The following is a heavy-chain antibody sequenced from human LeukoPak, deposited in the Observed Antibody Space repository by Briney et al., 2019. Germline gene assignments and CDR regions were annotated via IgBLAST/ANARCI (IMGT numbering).Heavy chain of an antibody. CDR2: IKHDGSDK. CDR3: ARDKRVGAASFDY. V-gene: IGHV3-7*05. J-gene: IGHJ4*02. CDR1: GFSFSRDW. Sequence: GGSLRLSCAASGFSFSRDWMYWVRQAPGKGLEWVANIKHDGSDKYYVDSVKGRFIISRDNAKNSLYLQMNSLRAEDTAVYYCARDKRVGAASFDYWGQGTLVTVSS. D-gene: IGHD1-26*01.